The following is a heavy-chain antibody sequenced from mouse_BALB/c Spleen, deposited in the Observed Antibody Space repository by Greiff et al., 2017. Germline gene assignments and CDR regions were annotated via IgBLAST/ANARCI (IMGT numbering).Heavy chain of an antibody. V-gene: IGHV5-9-4*01. D-gene: IGHD1-1*01. CDR2: ISSGGSYT. J-gene: IGHJ2*01. CDR1: GFTFSSYA. CDR3: ARADYGSSFFDY. Sequence: EVMLMESGGGLVKPGGSLKLSCAASGFTFSSYAMSWVRQSPEKRLEWVAEISSGGSYTYYPDTVTGRFTISRDNAKNTLYLEMSSLRSEDTAMYYCARADYGSSFFDYWGQGTTLTVSS.